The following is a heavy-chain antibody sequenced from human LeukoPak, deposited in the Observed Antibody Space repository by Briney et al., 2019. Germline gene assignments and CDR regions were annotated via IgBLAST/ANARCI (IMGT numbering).Heavy chain of an antibody. CDR1: GYTFTGYY. J-gene: IGHJ6*03. CDR3: ARAVLIRTPMDV. V-gene: IGHV1-2*02. CDR2: VNPNSGGT. Sequence: ASVKVSCQASGYTFTGYYMHWVRQAPGQGLEWMGWVNPNSGGTNYAQKFQGRVTMTRDTSISTAYMELSRLRSDDTAVYYCARAVLIRTPMDVWGKGTTVTVSS. D-gene: IGHD2-8*01.